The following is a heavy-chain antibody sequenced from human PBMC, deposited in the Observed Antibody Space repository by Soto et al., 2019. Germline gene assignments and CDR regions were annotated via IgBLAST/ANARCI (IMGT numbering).Heavy chain of an antibody. CDR3: ARSPPITVAGFFRLRRHYSTSMHF. CDR1: GYSFPSYT. Sequence: ASVKVSCKASGYSFPSYTMHWVRQAPGQRLEWMGWINAGIGDTKYSEKFQGRVTITRDTPASTAYMEVSSLRSEDTAVYYCARSPPITVAGFFRLRRHYSTSMHFWGQGIMFTVSS. V-gene: IGHV1-3*01. D-gene: IGHD6-19*01. CDR2: INAGIGDT. J-gene: IGHJ6*02.